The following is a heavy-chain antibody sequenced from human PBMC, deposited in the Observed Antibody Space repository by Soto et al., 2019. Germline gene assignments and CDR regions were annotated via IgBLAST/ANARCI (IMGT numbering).Heavy chain of an antibody. CDR2: IIPIFGTA. V-gene: IGHV1-69*13. Sequence: ASVKVSCKASGGTFSSYAISWVRQAPGQGLEWMGGIIPIFGTANYAQKFQGRVTITADESTSTAYMELSSLRSEDTAVYYCARGLELRAPEGERAFDIWGQGTMVTVSS. D-gene: IGHD1-7*01. CDR3: ARGLELRAPEGERAFDI. CDR1: GGTFSSYA. J-gene: IGHJ3*02.